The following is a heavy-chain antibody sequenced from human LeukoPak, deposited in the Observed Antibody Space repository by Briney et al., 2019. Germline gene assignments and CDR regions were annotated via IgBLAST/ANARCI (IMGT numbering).Heavy chain of an antibody. V-gene: IGHV1-2*06. CDR1: GYTFTSYG. J-gene: IGHJ4*02. CDR2: IDPSTGGT. D-gene: IGHD1-26*01. Sequence: GASVKVSCKASGYTFTSYGISWVRQAPGQGLEWMGRIDPSTGGTKSAKNFQGRVTMTRDTSISTAYMALSGLRSDDTAVYYCASLYDIVGTTVDYWGQGTLVTVSS. CDR3: ASLYDIVGTTVDY.